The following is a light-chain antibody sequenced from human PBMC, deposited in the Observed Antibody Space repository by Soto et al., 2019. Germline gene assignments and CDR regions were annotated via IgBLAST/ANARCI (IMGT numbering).Light chain of an antibody. Sequence: DIQMTQSPSSLSASVGDRVTITCRASQGIGSDLGWYQQKPGKAPKRLIYAASSLQSGVPSRFSGRGSGTEFTLTIISLQPEDFATYYCLQHNSYPPTFGGGTKVEIK. CDR2: AAS. J-gene: IGKJ4*01. CDR1: QGIGSD. CDR3: LQHNSYPPT. V-gene: IGKV1-17*01.